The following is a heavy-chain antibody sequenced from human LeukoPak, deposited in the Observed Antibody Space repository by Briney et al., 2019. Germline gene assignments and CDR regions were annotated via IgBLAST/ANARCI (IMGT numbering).Heavy chain of an antibody. CDR1: GFTFSTYV. J-gene: IGHJ4*02. Sequence: PGRSLRLSCAASGFTFSTYVHWVRQAPGKGLEWVANIKQDGSEKYYVDSVKGRFTISRDNAKNSLYLQMNSLRAEDTAVYYCARYSGSYYVGGTYYFDYWGQGTLVTVSS. V-gene: IGHV3-7*01. D-gene: IGHD1-26*01. CDR3: ARYSGSYYVGGTYYFDY. CDR2: IKQDGSEK.